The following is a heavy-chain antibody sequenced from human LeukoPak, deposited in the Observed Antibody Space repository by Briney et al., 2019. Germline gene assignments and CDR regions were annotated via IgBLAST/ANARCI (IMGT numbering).Heavy chain of an antibody. CDR2: IYYTTNP. CDR1: GGSIRIHF. D-gene: IGHD4-11*01. CDR3: ARDRNYFDA. Sequence: SETLSLTCSVSGGSIRIHFWSWIRLPPGKGLEWIGNIYYTTNPNYSPSLASRVTISVDTSKNQLSLNLNSVSAADTAIYYCARDRNYFDAWGQGTRVTVSS. J-gene: IGHJ5*02. V-gene: IGHV4-59*11.